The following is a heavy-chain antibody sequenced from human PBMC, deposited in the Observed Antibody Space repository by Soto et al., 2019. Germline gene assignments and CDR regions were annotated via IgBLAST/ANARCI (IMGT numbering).Heavy chain of an antibody. Sequence: VGSLGLSCAASGVTLDDYAMHWVRQAPGKGLEWVSLISWDGGSTYYADSVKGRFTISRDNSKNSLYLQMNSLRAEDTALYYCAKGYDSSGQYPEFDYWGQGTLVTVPS. CDR3: AKGYDSSGQYPEFDY. J-gene: IGHJ4*02. CDR2: ISWDGGST. V-gene: IGHV3-43D*04. D-gene: IGHD3-22*01. CDR1: GVTLDDYA.